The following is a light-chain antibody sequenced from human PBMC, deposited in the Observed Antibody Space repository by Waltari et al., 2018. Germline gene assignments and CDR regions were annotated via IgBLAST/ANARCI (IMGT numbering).Light chain of an antibody. Sequence: QSALTQPASVSGSPGQSITIPCTGTSSHIGDYNLFSWFQHPPGNVPEPVMYYVTKRPPGISDRFSGSKSGNTASLTISALQADDEDDYYCCSYSTSGSWMFGGGTKVTVL. V-gene: IGLV2-23*02. CDR2: YVT. CDR1: SSHIGDYNL. CDR3: CSYSTSGSWM. J-gene: IGLJ3*02.